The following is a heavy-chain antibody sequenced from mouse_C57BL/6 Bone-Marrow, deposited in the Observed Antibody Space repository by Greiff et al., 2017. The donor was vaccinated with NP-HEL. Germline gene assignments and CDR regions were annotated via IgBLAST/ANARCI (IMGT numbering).Heavy chain of an antibody. D-gene: IGHD1-1*01. J-gene: IGHJ2*01. CDR3: TPFYYYGSSYVNY. CDR1: GFNIKDDY. CDR2: IDPENGDT. V-gene: IGHV14-4*01. Sequence: LKQSGAELVRPGASVKLSCTASGFNIKDDYMHWVKQRPEQGLEWIGWIDPENGDTEYASKFQGKATITADTSSNTAYLQLSSLTSEDTAVYYCTPFYYYGSSYVNYWGQGTTLTVSS.